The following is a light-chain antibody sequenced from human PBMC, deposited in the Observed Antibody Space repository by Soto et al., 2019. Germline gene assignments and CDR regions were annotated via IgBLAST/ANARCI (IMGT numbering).Light chain of an antibody. V-gene: IGKV3-15*01. CDR2: GAF. J-gene: IGKJ4*01. Sequence: EIVMTQSPATLSVSPGETATLSCRASQSVTYNLAWYQQKPGQGPRLLIYGAFTRATGIPARFSGSGSGTEFTLTISSLQSEAFAVYYCQPYKNWPPLTFGGGTKVEIK. CDR3: QPYKNWPPLT. CDR1: QSVTYN.